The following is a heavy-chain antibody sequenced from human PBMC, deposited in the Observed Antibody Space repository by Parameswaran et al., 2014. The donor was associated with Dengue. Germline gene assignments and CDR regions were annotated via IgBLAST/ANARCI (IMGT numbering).Heavy chain of an antibody. CDR2: ISGSGGST. CDR3: AKDMGSSSGSGYYAMDV. D-gene: IGHD6-19*01. J-gene: IGHJ6*02. V-gene: IGHV3-23*01. Sequence: RWIRQPPGKGLEWVSVISGSGGSTYYADSVKGRFTISRDNSKNTLYLQVNTLRAEDTAVYYCAKDMGSSSGSGYYAMDVWGQGTTVTVSS.